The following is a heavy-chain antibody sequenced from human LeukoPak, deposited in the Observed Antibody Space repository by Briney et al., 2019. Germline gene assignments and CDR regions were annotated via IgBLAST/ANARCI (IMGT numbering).Heavy chain of an antibody. V-gene: IGHV3-9*03. CDR3: AKDSCSSTSCYGGNWFDP. Sequence: GRSLRLSCAASGFTFDDDAMDWVRQAPGEGLEWVSGISWNGGSIVYAVSVKGRFIISRDNAKNSLYLQMNSLRAEDMALYYCAKDSCSSTSCYGGNWFDPWGQGTLVTVSS. CDR1: GFTFDDDA. CDR2: ISWNGGSI. J-gene: IGHJ5*02. D-gene: IGHD2-2*01.